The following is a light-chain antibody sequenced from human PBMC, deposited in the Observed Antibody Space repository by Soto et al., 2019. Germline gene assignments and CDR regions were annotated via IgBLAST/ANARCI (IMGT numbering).Light chain of an antibody. Sequence: EIVLTQSPATVSLSPGDSATLSCRASQSVKTFLVWYQQKPAQAPRLLIYDASHRATGIPARFSGSGSGTDFTLTISSLQPEDAAVYYCQQRSNWPPITFGQGTRLDIK. J-gene: IGKJ5*01. CDR3: QQRSNWPPIT. V-gene: IGKV3-11*01. CDR2: DAS. CDR1: QSVKTF.